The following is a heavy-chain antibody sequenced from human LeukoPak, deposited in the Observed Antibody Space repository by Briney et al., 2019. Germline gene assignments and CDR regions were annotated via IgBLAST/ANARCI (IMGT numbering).Heavy chain of an antibody. J-gene: IGHJ4*02. D-gene: IGHD1-26*01. CDR1: GGTFSSYA. Sequence: SVTVSCKASGGTFSSYAISWVRQAPGQGLEWMGGIIPIFGTANYAQKFQGRVTITADESTSTAYMELSSLRSEDTAVYYCARVSSGSYHFDYWGQGTLVTVSS. V-gene: IGHV1-69*13. CDR3: ARVSSGSYHFDY. CDR2: IIPIFGTA.